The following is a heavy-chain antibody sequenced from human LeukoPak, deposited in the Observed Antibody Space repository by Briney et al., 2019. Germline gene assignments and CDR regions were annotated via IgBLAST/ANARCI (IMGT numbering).Heavy chain of an antibody. V-gene: IGHV4-30-4*01. CDR2: IYYSGST. D-gene: IGHD2-15*01. Sequence: SQTLSLTCTVSGGSISSGDYYWSWIRQPPGKGLEWIGYIYYSGSTYYNPSLKSRVTISVDTSKNQFSLKLSSVTAADTAVYYCARVGYCSGGSCYVSDYGMDVWGQGTTVTVSS. CDR1: GGSISSGDYY. J-gene: IGHJ6*02. CDR3: ARVGYCSGGSCYVSDYGMDV.